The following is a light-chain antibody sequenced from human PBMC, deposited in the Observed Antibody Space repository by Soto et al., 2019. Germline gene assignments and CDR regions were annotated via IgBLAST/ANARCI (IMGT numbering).Light chain of an antibody. Sequence: SVLTQPPSVSAAPGQKVTISCSGSTSSIANNYISWYQLLPGTAPKLLIYDNNKRPSGIPDRFSGSKSGTSATLGITGLQTGDEADYYCGTLDSSLRGGFYVFGTGTKLTVL. CDR1: TSSIANNY. V-gene: IGLV1-51*01. J-gene: IGLJ1*01. CDR2: DNN. CDR3: GTLDSSLRGGFYV.